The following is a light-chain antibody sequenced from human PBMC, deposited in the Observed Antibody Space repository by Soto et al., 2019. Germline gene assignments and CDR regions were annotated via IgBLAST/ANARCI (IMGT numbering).Light chain of an antibody. J-gene: IGKJ5*01. Sequence: ENVLTQSPGTLSLSPGERATLSCRASQSVSSSYLAWYQQKPGQPPRLLIYGASSRATGIPDRFSGSGSGTDFTLTISRLEPEDFAVFYCQHYDSLPITFGQGTRLE. CDR3: QHYDSLPIT. CDR2: GAS. CDR1: QSVSSSY. V-gene: IGKV3-20*01.